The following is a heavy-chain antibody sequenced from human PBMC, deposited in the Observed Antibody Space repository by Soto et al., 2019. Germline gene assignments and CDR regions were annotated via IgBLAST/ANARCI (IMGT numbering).Heavy chain of an antibody. D-gene: IGHD3-3*01. V-gene: IGHV3-15*01. J-gene: IGHJ4*02. Sequence: GGSLRLSCAASRFTFRNYGMSWVRQGPGKGLEWLGRIKSRTENETTDYASPARGRFIISRDDSKNMLYLQLNSLKSEDTGVYYCVTVLHHVNSWFDYWGQGTPVTVSS. CDR2: IKSRTENETT. CDR1: RFTFRNYG. CDR3: VTVLHHVNSWFDY.